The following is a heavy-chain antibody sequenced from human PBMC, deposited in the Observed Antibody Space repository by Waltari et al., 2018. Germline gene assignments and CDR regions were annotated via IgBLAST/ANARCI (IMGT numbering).Heavy chain of an antibody. V-gene: IGHV3-74*01. Sequence: EVRLVESGGGSVQPGGSLRLSWEVSGFTFSDYWIHWVRQSPGKGRKWVALTSNEGTRTRYADPVEGRCTISRDNTKNTLYLQMHSLTAEDTAVYLCARVEPADYIGTDYWGPGTLVTVSS. CDR3: ARVEPADYIGTDY. CDR1: GFTFSDYW. D-gene: IGHD3-10*01. CDR2: TSNEGTRT. J-gene: IGHJ4*02.